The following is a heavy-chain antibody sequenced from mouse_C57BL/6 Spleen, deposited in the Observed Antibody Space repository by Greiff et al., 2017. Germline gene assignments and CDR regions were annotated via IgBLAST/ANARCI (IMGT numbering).Heavy chain of an antibody. CDR1: GYTFTSYG. CDR3: ARGIYYYGSSGYFDY. J-gene: IGHJ2*01. D-gene: IGHD1-1*01. CDR2: IYPRSGNT. Sequence: VKLMESGAELARPGASVKLSCKASGYTFTSYGISWVKQRTGQGLEWIGEIYPRSGNTYYNEKFKGKATLTADKSSSTAYMELRSLTSEDSAVYFCARGIYYYGSSGYFDYWGQGTTLTVSS. V-gene: IGHV1-81*01.